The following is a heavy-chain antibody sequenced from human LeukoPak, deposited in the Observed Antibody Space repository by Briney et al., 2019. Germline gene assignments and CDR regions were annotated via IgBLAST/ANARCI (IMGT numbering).Heavy chain of an antibody. J-gene: IGHJ4*02. CDR3: ARLPGESTTYDY. Sequence: GGSLRLSCVASAFTFGRHWMSWVRQAPGKSLEWVATIRQDGGAKYYLDSVKGRFIISRDNARNSLSLQMDSLRVEDTAVYYCARLPGESTTYDYWGQGTLVTASS. V-gene: IGHV3-7*01. D-gene: IGHD5/OR15-5a*01. CDR1: AFTFGRHW. CDR2: IRQDGGAK.